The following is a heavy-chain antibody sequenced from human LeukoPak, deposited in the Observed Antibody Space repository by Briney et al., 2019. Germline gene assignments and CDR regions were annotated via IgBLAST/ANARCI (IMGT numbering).Heavy chain of an antibody. D-gene: IGHD5-12*01. CDR1: GFTFSSYG. V-gene: IGHV3-30*18. CDR2: ISYDGSNK. CDR3: AKDGGNGGYEDY. Sequence: GRSLRLSCAASGFTFSSYGMHWVRQAPGKGLEWVAVISYDGSNKYYADSVKGRFTISRDNSKNTLYLQMNSLRAEDTAVYYCAKDGGNGGYEDYWGQGTLVTVSS. J-gene: IGHJ4*02.